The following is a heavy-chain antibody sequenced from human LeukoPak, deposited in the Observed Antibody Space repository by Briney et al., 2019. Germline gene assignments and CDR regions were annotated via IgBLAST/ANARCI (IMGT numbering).Heavy chain of an antibody. V-gene: IGHV3-23*01. CDR2: ISGPGGAP. CDR3: AINPGDYDDFDY. D-gene: IGHD4-17*01. CDR1: GFTFSSYA. J-gene: IGHJ4*02. Sequence: GGSLRLSCAASGFTFSSYAMTWVRQAPGKGLEWVSAISGPGGAPFYADSVKGRFTISRDNSNNMLYLQMNSLRADDTALYYCAINPGDYDDFDYWGQGTLVTVSS.